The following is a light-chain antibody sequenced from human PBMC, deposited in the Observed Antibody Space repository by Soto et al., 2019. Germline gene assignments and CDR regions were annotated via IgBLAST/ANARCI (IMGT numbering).Light chain of an antibody. CDR1: QSISSW. V-gene: IGKV1-5*01. Sequence: DIQMTQSPSTLSASVGDRVTITCRASQSISSWLAWYQQKPGKAPKLLIYDASSLESGVQSRFSGSGSGTEFTLTISSLQPDDFATYYCKQYDSYPITFGQGTRLEIK. J-gene: IGKJ5*01. CDR3: KQYDSYPIT. CDR2: DAS.